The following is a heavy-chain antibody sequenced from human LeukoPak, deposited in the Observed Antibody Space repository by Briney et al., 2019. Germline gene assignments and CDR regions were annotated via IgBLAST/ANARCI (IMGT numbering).Heavy chain of an antibody. D-gene: IGHD6-13*01. V-gene: IGHV1-69*04. Sequence: SVKVSCKASGGTFSSYAISWVRQAPGQGLEWMGRIIPILGIANYAQKLQGRVTMTTDTSTSTAYMELRSLRSDDTAVYYCARDSGSSWAGTTIDYWGQGTLVTVSS. CDR2: IIPILGIA. CDR3: ARDSGSSWAGTTIDY. CDR1: GGTFSSYA. J-gene: IGHJ4*02.